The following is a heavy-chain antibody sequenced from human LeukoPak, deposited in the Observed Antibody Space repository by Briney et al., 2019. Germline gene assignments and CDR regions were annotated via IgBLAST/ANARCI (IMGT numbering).Heavy chain of an antibody. V-gene: IGHV4-4*02. CDR2: IYHSGST. CDR1: GGSISSSNW. J-gene: IGHJ4*02. CDR3: ARGELLAYCGGDCYGPVGYFDY. D-gene: IGHD2-21*02. Sequence: SETLSLTCAVSGGSISSSNWWSWVRQPPGKGLVWIGEIYHSGSTNYAQSLKSRVTISVDTSKSKVSLKLSSVTAADTAVYYCARGELLAYCGGDCYGPVGYFDYWGQGTLVTVSS.